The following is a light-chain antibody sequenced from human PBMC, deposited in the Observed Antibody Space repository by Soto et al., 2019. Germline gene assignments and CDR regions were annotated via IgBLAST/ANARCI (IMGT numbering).Light chain of an antibody. Sequence: EIVLTQSPATLSLSPGERATLSCRASQCVSSYLAWYQQKPGQAPGLLIYDASNRATGIPARFSGSGSGTDFTLTISSLEPEDFAVYYCQQRSNWPITFGQGTRLEIK. CDR2: DAS. CDR1: QCVSSY. V-gene: IGKV3-11*01. J-gene: IGKJ5*01. CDR3: QQRSNWPIT.